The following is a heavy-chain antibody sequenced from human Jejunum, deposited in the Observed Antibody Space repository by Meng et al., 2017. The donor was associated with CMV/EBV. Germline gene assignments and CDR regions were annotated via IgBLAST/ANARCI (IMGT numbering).Heavy chain of an antibody. J-gene: IGHJ4*02. V-gene: IGHV7-4-1*02. D-gene: IGHD2-15*01. CDR3: ARLYCSGGSCYTIDY. CDR2: INTNTGNP. CDR1: GYTFTSYA. Sequence: QVQLVPAGSELKKPGASVKVSCKASGYTFTSYAMNWVRQAPGQGLEWMGWINTNTGNPTYAQGFTGRVVFSLDTSVSTAYLQISSLKAADTAVYYCARLYCSGGSCYTIDYWGQGTLVTVSS.